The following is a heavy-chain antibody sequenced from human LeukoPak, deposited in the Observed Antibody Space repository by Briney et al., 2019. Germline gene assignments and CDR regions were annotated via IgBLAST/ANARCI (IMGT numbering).Heavy chain of an antibody. CDR3: ARLQRYRGPFDY. V-gene: IGHV3-74*01. D-gene: IGHD1-26*01. J-gene: IGHJ4*02. Sequence: GGSLRLSCVACGFTFSSYWMHWVRQAPGKGQVWVSRINSDGSFTSCADSVKGRFTISRDNAKNTLYLQMNRLRAEDTAVYYCARLQRYRGPFDYWGQGTLVTVSS. CDR2: INSDGSFT. CDR1: GFTFSSYW.